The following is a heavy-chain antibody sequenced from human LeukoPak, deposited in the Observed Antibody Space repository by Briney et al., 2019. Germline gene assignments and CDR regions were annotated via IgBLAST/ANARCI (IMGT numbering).Heavy chain of an antibody. V-gene: IGHV4-34*01. CDR3: ARGKSSESFLLLWFGELFLWFDP. J-gene: IGHJ5*02. Sequence: SETLSLTCAVYGGSFSGYYWSWIRQPPGKGLEWIGEINHSGSTNYNPSLKSRVTISVDTSKNQFSLKLSSVTAADTAVYYCARGKSSESFLLLWFGELFLWFDPWGQGTLVTVSS. D-gene: IGHD3-10*01. CDR2: INHSGST. CDR1: GGSFSGYY.